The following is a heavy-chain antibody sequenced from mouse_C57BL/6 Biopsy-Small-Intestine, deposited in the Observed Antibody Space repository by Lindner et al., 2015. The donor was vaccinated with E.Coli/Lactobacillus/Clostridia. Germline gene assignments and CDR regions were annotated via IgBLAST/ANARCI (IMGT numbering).Heavy chain of an antibody. CDR1: GYTFTSYD. D-gene: IGHD1-1*01. CDR3: ARGAYYDSSGYHFEAFDI. CDR2: MNPNSGNT. J-gene: IGHJ3*01. Sequence: SVKVSCKASGYTFTSYDINWVRQATGQGLEWMAWMNPNSGNTGYAQEFQGRVTMTRDTSTGTAYMELSSLRSEDTALYYCARGAYYDSSGYHFEAFDIWGQGTMVTVSS. V-gene: IGHV1-81*01.